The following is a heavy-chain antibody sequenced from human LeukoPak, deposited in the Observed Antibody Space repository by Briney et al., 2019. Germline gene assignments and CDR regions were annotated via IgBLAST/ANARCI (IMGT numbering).Heavy chain of an antibody. D-gene: IGHD2-21*02. Sequence: ASVKVSCKASGYTFIDYYMHWVRQAPGQGLEWMGWINPNSGGTNYAQKFQGRVTMTRDTSISTAYMELSRLRSDDTAVYYCAREIVVVTAANFDYWGQGTLATVSS. CDR1: GYTFIDYY. V-gene: IGHV1-2*02. CDR2: INPNSGGT. CDR3: AREIVVVTAANFDY. J-gene: IGHJ4*02.